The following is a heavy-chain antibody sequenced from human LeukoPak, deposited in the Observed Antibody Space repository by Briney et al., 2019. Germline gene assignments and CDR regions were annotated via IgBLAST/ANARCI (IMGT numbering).Heavy chain of an antibody. D-gene: IGHD6-19*01. CDR3: ARDLKIGYNSGWYSFDF. CDR2: IYSSGST. V-gene: IGHV4-39*07. Sequence: SETLSLTCTVSGGSISSSYYYWGWIRQPPGKGLEWIVSIYSSGSTYYNPSLKSRVTISVDTSKNQFSLKVISVTAADTAVYYCARDLKIGYNSGWYSFDFWGQGILVTVSS. CDR1: GGSISSSYYY. J-gene: IGHJ4*02.